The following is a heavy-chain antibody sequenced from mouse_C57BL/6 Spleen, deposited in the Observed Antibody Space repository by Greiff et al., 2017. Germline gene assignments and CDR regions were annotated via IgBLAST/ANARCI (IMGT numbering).Heavy chain of an antibody. CDR1: GFSFNTYA. CDR3: VRHGPDYYGSSDYFDY. J-gene: IGHJ2*01. V-gene: IGHV10-1*01. CDR2: IRSKSNNYAT. D-gene: IGHD1-1*01. Sequence: DVKLVESGGGLVQPKGSLKLSCAASGFSFNTYAMNWVRQAPGKGLEWVARIRSKSNNYATYYADSVKDRFTISRDDSESMLYLQMNNLKTEDTSMDYCVRHGPDYYGSSDYFDYWGQGTTLTVSS.